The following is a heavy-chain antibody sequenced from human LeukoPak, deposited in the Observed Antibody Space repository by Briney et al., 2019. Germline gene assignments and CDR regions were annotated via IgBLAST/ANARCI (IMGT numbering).Heavy chain of an antibody. CDR2: IYYSGST. CDR1: GGSISSYY. Sequence: SETLSLTCTVSGGSISSYYWSWIRQPPGKGLEWGGYIYYSGSTNYNPSLKSRVTISVDTSKNRFSLKLSSVTAADTAVYYCARGPSDGYGGNSDYWGQGTLVTVSS. J-gene: IGHJ4*02. V-gene: IGHV4-59*01. D-gene: IGHD4-23*01. CDR3: ARGPSDGYGGNSDY.